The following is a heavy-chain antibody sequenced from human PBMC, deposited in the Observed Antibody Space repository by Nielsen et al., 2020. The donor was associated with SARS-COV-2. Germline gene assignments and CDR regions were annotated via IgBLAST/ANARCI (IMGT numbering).Heavy chain of an antibody. CDR1: GFTFSSYG. V-gene: IGHV3-30*18. CDR3: AKESGSWAVAGTYYYYYYMDV. D-gene: IGHD6-19*01. Sequence: GESLKISCAASGFTFSSYGMHWVRQAPGKGLEWVAVISYDGSNKYYADSVKGRFTISRDNSKNTLYLQMNSLRAEDTAVYYCAKESGSWAVAGTYYYYYYMDVWGKGTTVTVSS. J-gene: IGHJ6*03. CDR2: ISYDGSNK.